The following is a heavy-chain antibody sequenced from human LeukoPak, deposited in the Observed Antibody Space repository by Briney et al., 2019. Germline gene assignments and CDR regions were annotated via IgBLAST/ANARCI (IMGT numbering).Heavy chain of an antibody. V-gene: IGHV4-61*05. J-gene: IGHJ4*02. CDR2: IYYSGST. CDR1: GGSISSSSYY. D-gene: IGHD3-3*01. Sequence: SETLSLTCTVSGGSISSSSYYWGWIRQPPGKGLEWIGYIYYSGSTNYNPSLKSRVTISVDTSKNQFSLKLSSVTAADTAVYYCARVADFWSGYPFDYWGQGTLVTVSS. CDR3: ARVADFWSGYPFDY.